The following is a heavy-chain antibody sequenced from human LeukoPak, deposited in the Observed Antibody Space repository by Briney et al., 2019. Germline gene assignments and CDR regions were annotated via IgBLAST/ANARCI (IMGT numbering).Heavy chain of an antibody. D-gene: IGHD2-2*01. V-gene: IGHV4-30-2*01. CDR3: ARAVPAAYFDY. J-gene: IGHJ4*02. CDR2: IYHSGST. Sequence: SQTLSLTCAVSGGSISSGGYSWSWIRQPPGKGLEWIGYIYHSGSTYYNPSLKSRVTISVDRSKNQFSLKLSSVTAADTAVYYCARAVPAAYFDYWGQGTLVTVSS. CDR1: GGSISSGGYS.